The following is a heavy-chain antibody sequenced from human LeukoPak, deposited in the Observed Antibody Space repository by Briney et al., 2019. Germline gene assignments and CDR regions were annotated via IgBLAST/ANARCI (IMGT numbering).Heavy chain of an antibody. D-gene: IGHD1-26*01. J-gene: IGHJ4*02. CDR3: ARVVGATLYYFDY. V-gene: IGHV4-38-2*02. CDR1: GYSISSGYY. Sequence: SETLSLTCTVSGYSISSGYYWGWIRQPPGKGLEWTGSIDHSGSTYYNPSLKSRITISVDTSKNQFSLKLSSVTAADTAVYYCARVVGATLYYFDYWGQGTLVTVSS. CDR2: IDHSGST.